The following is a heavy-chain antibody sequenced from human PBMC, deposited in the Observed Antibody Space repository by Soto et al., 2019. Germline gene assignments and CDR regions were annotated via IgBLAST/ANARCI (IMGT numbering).Heavy chain of an antibody. D-gene: IGHD6-13*01. Sequence: GGSLRLSCAASGFTFSNFWMTWVRQAPGKGLEWVANIKQDGSEKYYVDSVKGRFTISRDNSKNSVYLQMNSLRAEDTAVFYCARDGYDSSFYDYWGNGPLVPVSS. CDR3: ARDGYDSSFYDY. V-gene: IGHV3-7*01. CDR1: GFTFSNFW. CDR2: IKQDGSEK. J-gene: IGHJ4*01.